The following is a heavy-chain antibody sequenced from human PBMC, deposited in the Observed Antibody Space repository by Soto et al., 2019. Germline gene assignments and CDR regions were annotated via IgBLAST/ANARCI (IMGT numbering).Heavy chain of an antibody. CDR2: ISWDDDK. D-gene: IGHD3-9*01. J-gene: IGHJ4*02. CDR3: AHAGASGGILTGSPFDY. V-gene: IGHV2-5*02. Sequence: QISLKEYCPTPVNPTQALTLTFTFSGFSLTTSGVGVGWLRPPPATALEWLALISWDDDKRYSPSLKGRLTVSKDTAKNQVVLTMTNMDPVDTGTYYCAHAGASGGILTGSPFDYWCKGTLVTVSS. CDR1: GFSLTTSGVG.